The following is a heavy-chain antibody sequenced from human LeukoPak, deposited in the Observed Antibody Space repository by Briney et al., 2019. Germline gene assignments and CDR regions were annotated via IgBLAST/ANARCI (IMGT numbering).Heavy chain of an antibody. J-gene: IGHJ4*02. CDR2: ISSSSSYI. D-gene: IGHD2-2*01. Sequence: GGSLRLSCAASGFTFSSYSMNWVRQAPGKGLEWVSSISSSSSYIYYADSAKGRFTISRDNAKNSLYLQMNSLRAEDTAVYYCARGCSSTSCYPDYWGQGTLVTVSS. CDR1: GFTFSSYS. V-gene: IGHV3-21*01. CDR3: ARGCSSTSCYPDY.